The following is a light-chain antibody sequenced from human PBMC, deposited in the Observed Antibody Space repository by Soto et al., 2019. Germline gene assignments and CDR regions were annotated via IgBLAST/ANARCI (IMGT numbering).Light chain of an antibody. J-gene: IGKJ2*01. CDR1: QSISSY. CDR3: QQSYSTPPYT. Sequence: DIQMTQSPSSLSASVGDRVTITCRASQSISSYLNWYQQKPGKAPKLLIYAASSLQSGVPSRISGSGSGTDFTLTISSLQPEDFATYYGQQSYSTPPYTFGQGTKLEIK. V-gene: IGKV1-39*01. CDR2: AAS.